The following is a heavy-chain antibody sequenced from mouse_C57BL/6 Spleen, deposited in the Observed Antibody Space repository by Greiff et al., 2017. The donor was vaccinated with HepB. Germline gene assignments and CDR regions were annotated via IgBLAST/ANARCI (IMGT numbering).Heavy chain of an antibody. CDR1: GYTFTSYW. V-gene: IGHV1-61*01. D-gene: IGHD3-2*01. Sequence: VQLQQPGAELVRPGSSVKLSCKASGYTFTSYWMDWVKQRPGQGLEWIGNIYPSDSETHYNQKFKDKATLTVDKSSSTAYMQLSSLTSEDSAVYYCARSSDSSGFAYWGQGTLVTVSA. J-gene: IGHJ3*01. CDR3: ARSSDSSGFAY. CDR2: IYPSDSET.